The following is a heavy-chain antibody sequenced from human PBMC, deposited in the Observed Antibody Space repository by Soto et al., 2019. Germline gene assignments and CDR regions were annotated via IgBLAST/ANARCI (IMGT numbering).Heavy chain of an antibody. CDR1: GFTFTTNS. Sequence: PGGSLRLSCTASGFTFTTNSMNWVRQAPGEGLEWVSSISGSGGYYADSVKGRFTISRDNSENTLYLEMNSLSAEDTAVYYCARALISTGWSKNDYWGQGTLVTVSS. D-gene: IGHD6-19*01. CDR2: ISGSGG. CDR3: ARALISTGWSKNDY. J-gene: IGHJ4*02. V-gene: IGHV3-23*01.